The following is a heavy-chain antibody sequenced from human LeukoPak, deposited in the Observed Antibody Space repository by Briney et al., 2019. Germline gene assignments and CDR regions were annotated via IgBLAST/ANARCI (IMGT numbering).Heavy chain of an antibody. CDR2: FDPEDGET. CDR1: GYTLTELS. CDR3: ATGSDVYYDILTGYRDAFDI. J-gene: IGHJ3*02. V-gene: IGHV1-24*01. Sequence: ASVKVSCKVSGYTLTELSMHWVRQAPGKGLEWMGGFDPEDGETIYAQKFQGRVTMTEDTSTDTAYMELSSLRSEDTAVYYSATGSDVYYDILTGYRDAFDIWGQGTMVTVSS. D-gene: IGHD3-9*01.